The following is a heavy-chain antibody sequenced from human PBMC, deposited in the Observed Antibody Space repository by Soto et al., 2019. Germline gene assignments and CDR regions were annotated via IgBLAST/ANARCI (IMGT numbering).Heavy chain of an antibody. CDR3: ASSGGWYGPTDY. CDR1: GFTFSDYY. D-gene: IGHD6-19*01. Sequence: VQLLESGGGLVKPGGSLRLSCAASGFTFSDYYMSWIRQAPGKGLEWVSYISSSSSYTNYADSVKGRFTISRDNAKNSLYLQMNSLRAEDTAVYYCASSGGWYGPTDYWGQGTLVTVSS. J-gene: IGHJ4*02. CDR2: ISSSSSYT. V-gene: IGHV3-11*03.